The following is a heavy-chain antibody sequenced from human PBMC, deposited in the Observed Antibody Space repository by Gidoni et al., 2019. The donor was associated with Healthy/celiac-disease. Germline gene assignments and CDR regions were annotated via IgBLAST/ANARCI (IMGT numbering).Heavy chain of an antibody. CDR3: ARSNWNRPMDV. D-gene: IGHD1-1*01. CDR1: GFTFSSYE. CDR2: ISSSGSTI. J-gene: IGHJ6*02. V-gene: IGHV3-48*03. Sequence: EVQLVESGGGLVQPGGSLRLSCAASGFTFSSYEMNWVRQAPGKGLEWVSYISSSGSTIYYADSVKGRFTISRDNAKNSLYLQMNSLRAEDTAVYYCARSNWNRPMDVWGQGTTVTVSS.